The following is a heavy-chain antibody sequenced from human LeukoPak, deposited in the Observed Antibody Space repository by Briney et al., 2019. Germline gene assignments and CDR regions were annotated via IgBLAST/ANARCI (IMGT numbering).Heavy chain of an antibody. D-gene: IGHD4-23*01. CDR3: AKDWYGGNSPSYYYMDV. CDR1: GFTLDDYT. CDR2: ISWDGGST. J-gene: IGHJ6*03. Sequence: PGGSLRLSCAASGFTLDDYTMHWVRQAPGKGLEWVSLISWDGGSTYYADSVKGRFTISRDNSKNSLYLQMNSLRTEDTALYYCAKDWYGGNSPSYYYMDVWGKGTTVTVSS. V-gene: IGHV3-43*01.